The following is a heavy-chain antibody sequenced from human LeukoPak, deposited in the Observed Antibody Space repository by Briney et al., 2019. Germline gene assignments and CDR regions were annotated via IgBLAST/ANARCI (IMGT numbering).Heavy chain of an antibody. J-gene: IGHJ4*02. Sequence: GGSLRLSCAASGFTVSSNYMSWVRQAPGKGLEWVSVIYSGGSTYYADSVTGRFTISRDNSKNTLYLQMNSLRAEDTAVYYCARAVGASFFDYWGQGTLVTVSS. CDR2: IYSGGST. D-gene: IGHD1-26*01. CDR3: ARAVGASFFDY. V-gene: IGHV3-53*01. CDR1: GFTVSSNY.